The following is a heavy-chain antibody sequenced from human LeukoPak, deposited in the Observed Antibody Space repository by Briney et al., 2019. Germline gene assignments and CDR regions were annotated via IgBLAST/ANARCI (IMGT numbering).Heavy chain of an antibody. V-gene: IGHV3-30-3*01. CDR1: EFTFPRYA. CDR2: MSYDGINT. CDR3: ARGVEWNLNYYFDY. Sequence: PGGSLRLSCAASEFTFPRYAMHWVRQAPGKGLEWVAVMSYDGINTYYADSVRGRFTISRDDFQNTLFLQINTLRPEDTAVYFCARGVEWNLNYYFDYWGQGALVTVSS. D-gene: IGHD1-1*01. J-gene: IGHJ4*02.